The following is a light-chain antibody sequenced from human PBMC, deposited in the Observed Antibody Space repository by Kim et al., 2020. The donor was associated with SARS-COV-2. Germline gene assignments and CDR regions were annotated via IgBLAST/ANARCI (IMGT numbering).Light chain of an antibody. CDR2: VPS. CDR3: LQYNSYPPT. J-gene: IGKJ1*01. Sequence: ASVGDRITITCRASQGISNHLGWFQQKPGKVPKRLMYVPSSLQSEVPSRFTGSESGTEFTLTISSLQPEDSATYYCLQYNSYPPTFGQGTKVDIK. CDR1: QGISNH. V-gene: IGKV1-17*03.